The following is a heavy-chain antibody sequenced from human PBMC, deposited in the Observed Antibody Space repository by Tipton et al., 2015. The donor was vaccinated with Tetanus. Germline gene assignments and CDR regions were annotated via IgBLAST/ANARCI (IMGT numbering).Heavy chain of an antibody. Sequence: GLVKPSETLSLTCGVSGGSFSGNYWSWVRQAPGKGLEWIGEINHRGGTMYNPSLKSRVTISGDTSKNQFSLRLSSVTAADTAVYFCARHPPPYYYGSGSYLDYWGQGTPVTVSS. J-gene: IGHJ4*02. V-gene: IGHV4-34*01. CDR2: INHRGGT. D-gene: IGHD3-10*01. CDR1: GGSFSGNY. CDR3: ARHPPPYYYGSGSYLDY.